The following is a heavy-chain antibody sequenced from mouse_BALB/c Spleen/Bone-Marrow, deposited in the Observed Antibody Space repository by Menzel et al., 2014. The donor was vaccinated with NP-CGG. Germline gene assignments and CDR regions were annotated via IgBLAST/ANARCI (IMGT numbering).Heavy chain of an antibody. Sequence: DVQLVESGGGLVKPGGPLKLSCAASGFTFSDYYMYWVRQTPEKRLEWVATISDGGSYTYYPDSVKGRFTISRDNAKNNLYLQMSSLKSEDTAMYYCAREMAMDYWGQGTSVTVSS. CDR3: AREMAMDY. CDR1: GFTFSDYY. J-gene: IGHJ4*01. V-gene: IGHV5-4*02. CDR2: ISDGGSYT.